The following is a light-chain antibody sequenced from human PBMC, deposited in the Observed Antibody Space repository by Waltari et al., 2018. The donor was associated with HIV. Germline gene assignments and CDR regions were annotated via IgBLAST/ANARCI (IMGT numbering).Light chain of an antibody. CDR1: SSNIGTNN. J-gene: IGLJ2*01. Sequence: QSVLTQPPSTSGTPGQKVTISCSGSSSNIGTNNVYWYQKLPGTAPKLRIYKIDPRPSWLPGRFSGSIACASASLAIIGLRSGYEGDDYCAGLDESLSGVIFGGVTKLSVL. V-gene: IGLV1-47*01. CDR2: KID. CDR3: AGLDESLSGVI.